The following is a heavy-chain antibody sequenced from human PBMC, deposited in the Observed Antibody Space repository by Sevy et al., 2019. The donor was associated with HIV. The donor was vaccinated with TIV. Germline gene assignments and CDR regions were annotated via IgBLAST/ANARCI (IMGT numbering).Heavy chain of an antibody. Sequence: GGSLRLSCTGSGFTFGDYAMSWFRQAPGMGLEWVGFIRSKDYGGATEYAASVKGRFTISRDDSKSIADLQMHSLNTEDTAVYYCTRGYYYDSSGYSDYWGQGTLVTVSS. CDR3: TRGYYYDSSGYSDY. J-gene: IGHJ4*02. CDR2: IRSKDYGGAT. V-gene: IGHV3-49*03. CDR1: GFTFGDYA. D-gene: IGHD3-22*01.